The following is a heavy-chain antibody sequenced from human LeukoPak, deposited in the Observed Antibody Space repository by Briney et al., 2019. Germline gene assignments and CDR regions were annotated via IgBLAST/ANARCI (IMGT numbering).Heavy chain of an antibody. CDR1: GGTFSSYA. J-gene: IGHJ6*04. D-gene: IGHD2-15*01. V-gene: IGHV1-69*13. CDR2: IIPIFGTA. Sequence: WASVKVSCKASGGTFSSYAISWVRQAPGQGLEWMGGIIPIFGTANYAQKFQGRVTITADESTGTAYMELSSLRSEDTAVYYCARFRSGYYYYGMDVWGKGTTVTVSS. CDR3: ARFRSGYYYYGMDV.